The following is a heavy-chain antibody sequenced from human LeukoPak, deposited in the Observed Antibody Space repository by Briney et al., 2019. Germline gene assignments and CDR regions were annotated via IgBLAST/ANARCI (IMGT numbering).Heavy chain of an antibody. CDR3: AKDPYRVIVATGNYLDP. CDR1: GFTFSSYW. Sequence: PGGSLRLSCAASGFTFSSYWMSWVRQAPGKGLEWVAVISHDGSNIHYGDSVKGRFTISRDNSKNTLYLQMNSLRAEDTAVYHCAKDPYRVIVATGNYLDPWGQGTLVTVSS. CDR2: ISHDGSNI. J-gene: IGHJ5*02. D-gene: IGHD3-22*01. V-gene: IGHV3-30*18.